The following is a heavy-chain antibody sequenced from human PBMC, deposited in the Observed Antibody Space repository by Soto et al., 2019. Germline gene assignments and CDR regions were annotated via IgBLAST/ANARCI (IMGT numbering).Heavy chain of an antibody. CDR2: INPSGGST. V-gene: IGHV1-46*01. CDR3: ARDMRYSSGSHYYYYGMDV. D-gene: IGHD3-22*01. Sequence: GASVKVSCKASGYTFTSYYMHWVRQAPGEGLEWMGIINPSGGSTSYAQKFQGRVTMTRDTSTSTVYMELSSLRSEDTAVYYCARDMRYSSGSHYYYYGMDVWGQGTTVTVSS. J-gene: IGHJ6*02. CDR1: GYTFTSYY.